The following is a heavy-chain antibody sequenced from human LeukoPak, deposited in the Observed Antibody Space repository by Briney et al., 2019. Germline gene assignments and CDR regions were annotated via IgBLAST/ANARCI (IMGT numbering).Heavy chain of an antibody. J-gene: IGHJ6*04. Sequence: SETLSLTCTASGGSISSYYWSWIRQPAGKGLEWIGRIYTSGSTNYSPSLKSRVTMSVDTSKNQFSLQLSSVTAADTAVYYCARDGREYGSGSYLDVWGKGTTVTISS. CDR2: IYTSGST. V-gene: IGHV4-4*07. CDR3: ARDGREYGSGSYLDV. D-gene: IGHD3-10*01. CDR1: GGSISSYY.